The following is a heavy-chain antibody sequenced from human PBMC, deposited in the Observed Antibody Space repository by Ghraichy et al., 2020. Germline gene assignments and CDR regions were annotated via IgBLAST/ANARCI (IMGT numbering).Heavy chain of an antibody. V-gene: IGHV3-30*18. CDR1: GFTFSSYG. CDR3: AKGRIAARADYYYYYGMDV. CDR2: ISYDGSNK. Sequence: GGSLRLSCAASGFTFSSYGMHWVRQAPGKGLEWVAVISYDGSNKYYADSVKGRFTISRDNSKNTLYLQMNSLRAEDTAVYYCAKGRIAARADYYYYYGMDVWGQGTTVTVSS. J-gene: IGHJ6*02. D-gene: IGHD6-6*01.